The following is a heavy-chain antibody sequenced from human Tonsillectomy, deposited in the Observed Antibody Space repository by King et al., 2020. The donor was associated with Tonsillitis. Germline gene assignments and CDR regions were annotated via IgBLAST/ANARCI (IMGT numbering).Heavy chain of an antibody. CDR3: ARDTYYYDSSGAYYYYYMDV. CDR2: INHSGST. Sequence: VQLQQWGAGLLKPSETLSLTCAVYGESFSGYYWSWIRQPPGKGLEWIGEINHSGSTNYNRSLKSRVTITVDTAKNQFSLKLSSVTAADTAVYYCARDTYYYDSSGAYYYYYMDVWGKGTTVTVSS. V-gene: IGHV4-34*01. CDR1: GESFSGYY. J-gene: IGHJ6*03. D-gene: IGHD3-22*01.